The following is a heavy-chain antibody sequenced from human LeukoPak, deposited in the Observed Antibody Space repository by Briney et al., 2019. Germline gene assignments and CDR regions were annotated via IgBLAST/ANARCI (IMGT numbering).Heavy chain of an antibody. CDR2: ISAYNGNT. D-gene: IGHD6-19*01. V-gene: IGHV1-18*01. CDR3: ARGLPSSGLVY. Sequence: ASVKVSCKASGYTFTSYGISWVRQAPGQGLEWMGWISAYNGNTNYAQKFQGRVTITTDESTSTAYMELSSLRSEDTAVYYCARGLPSSGLVYWGQGTLVTVSS. CDR1: GYTFTSYG. J-gene: IGHJ4*02.